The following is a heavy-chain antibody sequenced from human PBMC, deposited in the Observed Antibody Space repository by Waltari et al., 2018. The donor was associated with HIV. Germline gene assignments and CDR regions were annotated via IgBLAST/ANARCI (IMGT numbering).Heavy chain of an antibody. J-gene: IGHJ6*02. CDR2: INPSDGST. Sequence: QVQLVQSGAEVQKPGASVKVSCKASGYTFTSYYMHWVRQAPGQGLEWMGIINPSDGSTNYAQKFQGRVTMTRDTSTSTVYMELSSLRSEDTAVYYCARVSWFGELPLGMDVWGQGTTVTVSS. V-gene: IGHV1-46*01. CDR3: ARVSWFGELPLGMDV. CDR1: GYTFTSYY. D-gene: IGHD3-10*01.